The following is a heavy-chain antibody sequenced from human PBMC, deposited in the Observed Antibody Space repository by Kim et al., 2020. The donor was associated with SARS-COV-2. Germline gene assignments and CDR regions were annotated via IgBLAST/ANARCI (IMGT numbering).Heavy chain of an antibody. V-gene: IGHV1-46*01. J-gene: IGHJ4*02. CDR1: GYTFTSYY. CDR2: INPSGGST. CDR3: ARDVNGGYGVALGGTVIDY. D-gene: IGHD5-12*01. Sequence: ASVKVSCKASGYTFTSYYMHWVRQAPGQGLEWMGIINPSGGSTSYAQKFQGRVTMTRDTSTSTVYMELSSLRSEDTAVYYCARDVNGGYGVALGGTVIDYWGQGTLVTVSS.